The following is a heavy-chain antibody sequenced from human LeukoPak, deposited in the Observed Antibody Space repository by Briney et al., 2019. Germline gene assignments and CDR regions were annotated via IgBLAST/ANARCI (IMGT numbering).Heavy chain of an antibody. Sequence: GESLKISCKGSGYSFSTYWIGWVRQMPGKGLEWMGIIYPGDSDTRYSPSFQGQVTISADKSISTAYLQWSSLKASDTAMYYCARHYSSSWFGYWGQGSLVTVSS. J-gene: IGHJ4*02. V-gene: IGHV5-51*01. CDR2: IYPGDSDT. CDR3: ARHYSSSWFGY. D-gene: IGHD6-13*01. CDR1: GYSFSTYW.